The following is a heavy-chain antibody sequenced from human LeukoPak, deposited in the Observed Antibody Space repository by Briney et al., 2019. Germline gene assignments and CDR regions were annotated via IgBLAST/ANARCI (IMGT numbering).Heavy chain of an antibody. CDR1: GFTFSSYA. Sequence: GGSLRLSCAASGFTFSSYAMSWVRQAPGKGLEWVSAISGSGGSTYYADSVKGRFTISRDNSKNTLYLQVNSLRAEDTAVYYCARAPPIAAAGTSSWFDPWGQGTLVTVSS. V-gene: IGHV3-23*01. J-gene: IGHJ5*02. D-gene: IGHD6-13*01. CDR2: ISGSGGST. CDR3: ARAPPIAAAGTSSWFDP.